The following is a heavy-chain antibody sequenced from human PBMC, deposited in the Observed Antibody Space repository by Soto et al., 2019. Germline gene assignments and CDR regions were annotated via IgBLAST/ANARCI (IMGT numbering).Heavy chain of an antibody. D-gene: IGHD6-19*01. CDR3: ARGAVAGLYLFDY. CDR2: TSSSTAAI. J-gene: IGHJ4*02. Sequence: EVQLVESGGGLVKPGGSLRLSCAASGFTLNTYDMNWVRQAPAKGLQWVSHTSSSTAAIVYADSVKGRITISRDNAKNSLYLQMNSLRDEDTAVYYCARGAVAGLYLFDYWGQGILVTVSS. V-gene: IGHV3-48*02. CDR1: GFTLNTYD.